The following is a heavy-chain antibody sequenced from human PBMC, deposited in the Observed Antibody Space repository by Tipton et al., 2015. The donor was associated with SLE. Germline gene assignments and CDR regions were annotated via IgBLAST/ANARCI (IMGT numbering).Heavy chain of an antibody. D-gene: IGHD6-13*01. CDR3: ARAGGLGIAAALFLDAFDI. CDR1: GGSISSHY. V-gene: IGHV4-59*11. J-gene: IGHJ3*02. CDR2: IYYSGST. Sequence: TLSLTCTVSGGSISSHYWSWIRQPPGKGLEWIGYIYYSGSTNYNPSLKSRVTMSVDTSKNQFSLKLSSVTAADTAVYYCARAGGLGIAAALFLDAFDIWGQGTMVTVSS.